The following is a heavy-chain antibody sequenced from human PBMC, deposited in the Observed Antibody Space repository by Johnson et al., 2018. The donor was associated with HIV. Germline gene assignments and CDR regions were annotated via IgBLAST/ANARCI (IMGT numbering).Heavy chain of an antibody. Sequence: VQLVESGGGVVQPGGSLRRSCAAAGFTVSSNYMNCVRQAPGKGLERVAVVYSDGGTYYADSVKGRFTISRDNSKNTLYLQMNGLRAEDTAVYYCARDRGLDAFDIWGQGTIVTVSS. CDR1: GFTVSSNY. J-gene: IGHJ3*02. D-gene: IGHD1-14*01. CDR3: ARDRGLDAFDI. V-gene: IGHV3-66*02. CDR2: VYSDGGT.